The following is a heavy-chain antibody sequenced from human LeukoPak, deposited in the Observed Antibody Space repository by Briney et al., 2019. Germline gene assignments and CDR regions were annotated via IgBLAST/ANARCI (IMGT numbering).Heavy chain of an antibody. D-gene: IGHD6-6*01. CDR2: MNPNSGNT. CDR1: GYTFTSYY. J-gene: IGHJ4*02. CDR3: ARGLSKTAARPLGY. Sequence: ASVKVSCKASGYTFTSYYMHWVRQATGQGLEWMGWMNPNSGNTGYAQKFQGRVTMTRNTSISTAYMELSSLRSEDTAVYYCARGLSKTAARPLGYWGQGTLVTVSS. V-gene: IGHV1-8*02.